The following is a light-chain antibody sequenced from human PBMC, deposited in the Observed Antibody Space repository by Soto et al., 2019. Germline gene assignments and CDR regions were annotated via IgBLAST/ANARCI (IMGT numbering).Light chain of an antibody. CDR3: QQRNSWPRA. Sequence: EIVLTQSPATLSLSPWEGATLSCRSSQSVGSYLAWYQQKPGQAPRLLIYDTSKRPTGIPARFSGRGSGTDFTLTISSLEPEDFAIYYCQQRNSWPRAFGQGTRLEI. V-gene: IGKV3-11*01. J-gene: IGKJ5*01. CDR2: DTS. CDR1: QSVGSY.